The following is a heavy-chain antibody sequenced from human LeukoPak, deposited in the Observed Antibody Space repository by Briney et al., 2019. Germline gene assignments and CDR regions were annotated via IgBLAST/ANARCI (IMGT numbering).Heavy chain of an antibody. D-gene: IGHD5-12*01. CDR3: AKASYSRYDRGWFDP. J-gene: IGHJ5*02. V-gene: IGHV3-9*01. Sequence: GRSLRLSCAASGFTFDDYAMHWVRQAPGKGLEWVSGISWNSGSIGYADSVKGRFTISRDNAKNSLYLQMNSLRAEDTALYYCAKASYSRYDRGWFDPWRQGTLVTVSP. CDR1: GFTFDDYA. CDR2: ISWNSGSI.